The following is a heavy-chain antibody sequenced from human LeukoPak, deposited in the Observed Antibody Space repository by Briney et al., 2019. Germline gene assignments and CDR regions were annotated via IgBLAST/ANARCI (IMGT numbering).Heavy chain of an antibody. V-gene: IGHV3-73*01. CDR3: TPNITMAVGEN. D-gene: IGHD1-26*01. J-gene: IGHJ4*02. Sequence: GGSLKLSCAASGFSFSGSDVHWVRQASGKVLEWGGRFRSKANSHTTEYGASVKFRFTISRDDSKRTAYLQMNGLKTEDTAVYYCTPNITMAVGENWGQGTLVTVSS. CDR1: GFSFSGSD. CDR2: FRSKANSHTT.